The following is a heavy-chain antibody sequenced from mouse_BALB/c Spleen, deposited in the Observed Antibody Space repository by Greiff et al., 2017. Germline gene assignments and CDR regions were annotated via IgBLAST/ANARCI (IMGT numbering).Heavy chain of an antibody. D-gene: IGHD3-3*01. CDR2: ISYSGST. CDR1: GYSITSDYV. J-gene: IGHJ2*02. V-gene: IGHV3-2*02. Sequence: EVQLQESGPGLVKPSQSLSLTCTVTGYSITSDYVWNWIRQFPGNKLEWLGHISYSGSTSYNPSIKSRISLTRDTTLNQFFLQLKSVTTEDPAAYCCAGDVYFFDYWGQGTSRTVSS. CDR3: AGDVYFFDY.